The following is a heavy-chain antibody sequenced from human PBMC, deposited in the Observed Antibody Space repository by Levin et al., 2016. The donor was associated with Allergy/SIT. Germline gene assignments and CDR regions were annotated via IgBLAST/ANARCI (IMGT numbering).Heavy chain of an antibody. CDR2: IIPIFGTA. V-gene: IGHV1-69*06. Sequence: WVRQAPGQGLEWMGGIIPIFGTANYAQKFQGRVTITADKSTSTAYMELSSLRSEDTAVYYCAREILRYFDWLPYYYYYGMDVWGQGTTVTVSS. CDR3: AREILRYFDWLPYYYYYGMDV. J-gene: IGHJ6*02. D-gene: IGHD3-9*01.